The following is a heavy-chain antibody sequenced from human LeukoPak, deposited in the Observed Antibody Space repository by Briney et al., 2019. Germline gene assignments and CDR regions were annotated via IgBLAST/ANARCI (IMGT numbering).Heavy chain of an antibody. D-gene: IGHD3-9*01. CDR2: IKQDGSEK. CDR3: AKDVGNDLTGYYNWFDP. V-gene: IGHV3-7*01. J-gene: IGHJ5*02. Sequence: GGSLRLSCAASGFTFSSYWMSWVRQAPGKGLEWVANIKQDGSEKYYVDSVKGRFTISRDNAKNSLYLQMSSLRPEDTAVYYCAKDVGNDLTGYYNWFDPWGQGTLVTVSS. CDR1: GFTFSSYW.